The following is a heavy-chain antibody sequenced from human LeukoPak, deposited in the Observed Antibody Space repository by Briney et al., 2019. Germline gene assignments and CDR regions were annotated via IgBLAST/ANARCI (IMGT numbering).Heavy chain of an antibody. V-gene: IGHV4-34*01. D-gene: IGHD1-7*01. CDR3: ARRWNYGRNYYIDV. J-gene: IGHJ6*03. CDR1: GGSFSNYY. Sequence: SSETLSLTCAVYGGSFSNYYWSWIRQPPGKGLEWIGEINDSGTINYNPSLMSRVTIPVDKSKNQFSLKLSSVTAADTAVYYCARRWNYGRNYYIDVWGKGATVSVSS. CDR2: INDSGTI.